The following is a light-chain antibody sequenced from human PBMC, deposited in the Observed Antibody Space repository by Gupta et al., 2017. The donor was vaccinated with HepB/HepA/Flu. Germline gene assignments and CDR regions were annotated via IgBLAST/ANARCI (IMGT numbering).Light chain of an antibody. CDR2: SNN. Sequence: QSVLTQPPSASGTPGQRVTLSCSGSSSNIGRNTVNWYQQLPGTAPKLLMYSNNQRPSGIPDRFSGSRSGTSASLAISGLQSEDEADYYCASWDSSLKGWVFGGGTKL. CDR1: SSNIGRNT. CDR3: ASWDSSLKGWV. J-gene: IGLJ3*02. V-gene: IGLV1-44*01.